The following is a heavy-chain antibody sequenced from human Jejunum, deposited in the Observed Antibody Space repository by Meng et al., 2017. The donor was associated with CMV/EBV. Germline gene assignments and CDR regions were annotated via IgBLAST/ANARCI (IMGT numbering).Heavy chain of an antibody. CDR2: VKSKTDFGTI. CDR1: FPSDW. Sequence: FPSDWMTWVRQAPGKGLAWVGRVKSKTDFGTIDYAPPVKGRFTISREDSNNALYLQMNSLKSADTAVYYCETPSCGGNCPSSFDFWGQGTLVTVSS. D-gene: IGHD2-21*01. CDR3: ETPSCGGNCPSSFDF. V-gene: IGHV3-15*01. J-gene: IGHJ4*02.